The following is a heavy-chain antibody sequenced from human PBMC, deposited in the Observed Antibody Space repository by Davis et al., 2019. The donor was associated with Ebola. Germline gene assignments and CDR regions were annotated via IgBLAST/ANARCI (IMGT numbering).Heavy chain of an antibody. CDR2: IYHSGSA. J-gene: IGHJ4*02. D-gene: IGHD2-2*01. Sequence: SETLSLTCTVSGASISSSHWWSWVRQTPGKGLEWIGEIYHSGSAKYNPSLKNRVTMSVDNSKNQFSLKLSSVTAADTAVYYCAREWDIEVVPAAPVFDSWGQGTLVTVSS. CDR1: GASISSSHW. CDR3: AREWDIEVVPAAPVFDS. V-gene: IGHV4-4*02.